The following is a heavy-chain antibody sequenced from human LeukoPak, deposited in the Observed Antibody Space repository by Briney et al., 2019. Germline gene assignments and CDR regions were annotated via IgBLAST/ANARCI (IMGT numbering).Heavy chain of an antibody. J-gene: IGHJ4*02. CDR2: IIPILGTA. CDR3: ERGGYSSSWYYFDD. CDR1: GGTFTSYA. Sequence: ASVKVPCKASGGTFTSYAVSWVRQAPGQGLEWMGGIIPILGTANYAQKFQGRVTITADESTSTAYMELSSLRSEDTAVYYCERGGYSSSWYYFDDWGQGTLVTVSS. D-gene: IGHD6-13*01. V-gene: IGHV1-69*13.